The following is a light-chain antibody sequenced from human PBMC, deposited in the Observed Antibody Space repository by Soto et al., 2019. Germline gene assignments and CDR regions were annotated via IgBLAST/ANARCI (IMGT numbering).Light chain of an antibody. J-gene: IGLJ1*01. Sequence: QSVLTQPASVSGSPGQSITISCTGTSSDVGGYNYVSWYQQHPGKAPKLVIYEVSNRPSGVSNRFSGSKSGNTASLTISGLQAEDEADYHCSSYTTIITVFGTGTKVTVL. CDR3: SSYTTIITV. V-gene: IGLV2-14*01. CDR1: SSDVGGYNY. CDR2: EVS.